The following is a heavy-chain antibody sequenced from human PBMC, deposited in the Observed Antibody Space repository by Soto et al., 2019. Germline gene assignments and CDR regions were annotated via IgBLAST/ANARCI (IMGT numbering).Heavy chain of an antibody. CDR1: GYTFTSYA. CDR2: INAGNGNT. Sequence: ASVKVSCKASGYTFTSYAMHWVRQAPGQRLEWMGWINAGNGNTKYSQKFQGRVTITRDTSASTAYMELSSLRSEDTAVYYCARAERDYGDYPTAYGMDVWGQGTTVTVSS. D-gene: IGHD4-17*01. CDR3: ARAERDYGDYPTAYGMDV. J-gene: IGHJ6*02. V-gene: IGHV1-3*01.